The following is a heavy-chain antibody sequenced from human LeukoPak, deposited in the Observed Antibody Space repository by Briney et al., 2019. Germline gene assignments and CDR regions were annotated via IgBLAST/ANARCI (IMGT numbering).Heavy chain of an antibody. D-gene: IGHD2-21*02. CDR3: ARDSCGGDCSFDY. Sequence: GRSLRLSCAAFGFTFSSYGMHWVRQAPGKGLEWVAVIWYDGSNKYYADSVKGRFTISRDNSKNTLYLQMNSLRAEDTAVYYCARDSCGGDCSFDYWGQGTLVTVSS. J-gene: IGHJ4*02. CDR2: IWYDGSNK. CDR1: GFTFSSYG. V-gene: IGHV3-33*01.